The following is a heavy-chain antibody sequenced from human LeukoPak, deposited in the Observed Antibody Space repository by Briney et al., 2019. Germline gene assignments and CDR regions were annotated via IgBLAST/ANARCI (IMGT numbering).Heavy chain of an antibody. V-gene: IGHV4-39*01. CDR2: IYYSGST. CDR1: GGSISSSSYY. J-gene: IGHJ3*02. CDR3: ARGVYYYDSSGYKRHDAFDI. D-gene: IGHD3-22*01. Sequence: SETLSLTCTVSGGSISSSSYYWGWIRQPPGKGLEWIGSIYYSGSTYYNPSLKSRVTISVDTSKNQFSLKLSSVTAADTAVYYCARGVYYYDSSGYKRHDAFDIWGQGTMVTVSS.